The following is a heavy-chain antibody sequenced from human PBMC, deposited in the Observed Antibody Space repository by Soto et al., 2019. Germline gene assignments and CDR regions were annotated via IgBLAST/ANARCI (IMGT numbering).Heavy chain of an antibody. CDR3: ARAGGRFYGMDV. Sequence: GSLRLSCAASAFTVSSNYMNWVRQAPGKGLEWVSIIYSGGSAYYADSVKGRFTISRDNSKNTLYLQMNILRADDTAVYYCARAGGRFYGMDVWGQGTTVPVSS. V-gene: IGHV3-53*01. J-gene: IGHJ6*02. D-gene: IGHD3-10*01. CDR2: IYSGGSA. CDR1: AFTVSSNY.